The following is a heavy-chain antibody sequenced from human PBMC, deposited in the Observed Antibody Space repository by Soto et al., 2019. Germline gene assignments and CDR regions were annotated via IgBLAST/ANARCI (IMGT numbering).Heavy chain of an antibody. CDR3: AKSGSSGWYGWFDP. CDR2: IYWNDAK. D-gene: IGHD6-19*01. V-gene: IGHV2-5*01. Sequence: QITLKESGPTLVKPTQTLTLTCIFSGFSLRTSGVGGGWIRQPPGKALEWLGFIYWNDAKRYSPSLKSRLTITKDTSNTQVVLTMTNMDPVDPATYYCAKSGSSGWYGWFDPWGQGTLVTVSS. J-gene: IGHJ5*02. CDR1: GFSLRTSGVG.